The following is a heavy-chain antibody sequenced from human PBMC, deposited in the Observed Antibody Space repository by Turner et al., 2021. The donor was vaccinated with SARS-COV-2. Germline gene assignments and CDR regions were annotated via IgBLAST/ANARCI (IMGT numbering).Heavy chain of an antibody. D-gene: IGHD1-1*01. CDR2: IYHTGSV. V-gene: IGHV4-59*02. Sequence: QVQLQESGPGLVKPSGTLSLICTVSGGSVSPFYWGWIRQPPGKGLEWIGYIYHTGSVSYSPSLENRVTISEDTSKSQLSLKLNSVTAADTAVYYCARWNEGFDYWGQGTLVTVSS. J-gene: IGHJ4*02. CDR3: ARWNEGFDY. CDR1: GGSVSPFY.